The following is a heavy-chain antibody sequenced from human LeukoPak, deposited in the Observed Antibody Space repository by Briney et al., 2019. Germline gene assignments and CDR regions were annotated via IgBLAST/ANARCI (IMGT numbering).Heavy chain of an antibody. CDR3: ARLRSGPSKLVVRGYFDY. J-gene: IGHJ4*02. CDR1: GGSISSSSYY. D-gene: IGHD6-6*01. Sequence: KASETLSLTCTVSGGSISSSSYYWGWIRQPPGKGLEWIGSIYYSGSTYYNPSLKSRVTISVDTSKNQFSLKLSSVTAADTAVYYCARLRSGPSKLVVRGYFDYWGQGTLVTVSS. CDR2: IYYSGST. V-gene: IGHV4-39*01.